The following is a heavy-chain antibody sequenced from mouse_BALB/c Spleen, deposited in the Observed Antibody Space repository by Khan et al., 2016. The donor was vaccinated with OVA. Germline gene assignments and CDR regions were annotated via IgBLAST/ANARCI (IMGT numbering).Heavy chain of an antibody. Sequence: EVQLVETGPGLVKPSQSLSLTCTVTGYSITSDYAWNWLRQFPGNKLEWMGYISYSGNPKYNPSFKSRISISRDTSKNHFFLQLNSVNIEDTATYYCARIYGGDFDYWGQGTTLTVSS. CDR1: GYSITSDYA. V-gene: IGHV3-2*02. J-gene: IGHJ2*01. CDR2: ISYSGNP. CDR3: ARIYGGDFDY. D-gene: IGHD1-1*01.